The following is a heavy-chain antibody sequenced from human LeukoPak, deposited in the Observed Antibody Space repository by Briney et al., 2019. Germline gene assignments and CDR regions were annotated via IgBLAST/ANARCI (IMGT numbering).Heavy chain of an antibody. D-gene: IGHD1-26*01. CDR2: ISYDGSNK. V-gene: IGHV3-30*18. CDR3: AKDNSGSYSYYFDY. Sequence: GRSLRLSCAASGFTFSSYGMHWVRQAPGKGLEWVAVISYDGSNKYYADSVKGRFTISRDNSKNTLYLQMNSLRAEDMAVYYCAKDNSGSYSYYFDYWGQGTLVTVSS. J-gene: IGHJ4*02. CDR1: GFTFSSYG.